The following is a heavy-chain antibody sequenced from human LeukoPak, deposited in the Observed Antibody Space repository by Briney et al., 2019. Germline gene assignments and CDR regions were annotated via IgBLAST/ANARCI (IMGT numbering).Heavy chain of an antibody. Sequence: SETLSLTCTVSGGSISNYFLSWVRQPAGKALEWIGRLYPRGTTNYNPSLKSRVSMSLDTSMAQFSLKLNSVTAADTAVYYCAGGGSPRIWGQGTMVTVSS. V-gene: IGHV4-4*07. CDR3: AGGGSPRI. J-gene: IGHJ3*02. CDR2: LYPRGTT. CDR1: GGSISNYF. D-gene: IGHD1-26*01.